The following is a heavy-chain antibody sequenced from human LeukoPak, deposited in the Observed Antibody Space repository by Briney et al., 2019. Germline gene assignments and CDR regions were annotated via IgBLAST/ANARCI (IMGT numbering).Heavy chain of an antibody. CDR1: GGSISSSSYY. D-gene: IGHD4-17*01. J-gene: IGHJ4*02. CDR3: ARVMTTVTTDDY. CDR2: IYYSGST. Sequence: SETLSLTCTVSGGSISSSSYYWGWIRQPPGKGLEWIGSIYYSGSTYYNPSLKSRVTISVDTSKNQFSLKLSSVTAADTAVYYCARVMTTVTTDDYWGQGTLVTVSS. V-gene: IGHV4-39*07.